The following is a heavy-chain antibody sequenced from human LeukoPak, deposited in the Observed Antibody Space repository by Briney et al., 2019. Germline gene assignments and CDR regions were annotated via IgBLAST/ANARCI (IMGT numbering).Heavy chain of an antibody. CDR2: INEDGSGK. D-gene: IGHD6-19*01. Sequence: PGGSLRLSCAASGFPFSNHWMTWGRQAPGKGLEWVANINEDGSGKYYVDSVKGRFTISRDNAKNSLYLQMNSLTAEDTAIYYCARHEENPGFSSQWGQGTLVTVSS. CDR3: ARHEENPGFSSQ. CDR1: GFPFSNHW. V-gene: IGHV3-7*01. J-gene: IGHJ4*02.